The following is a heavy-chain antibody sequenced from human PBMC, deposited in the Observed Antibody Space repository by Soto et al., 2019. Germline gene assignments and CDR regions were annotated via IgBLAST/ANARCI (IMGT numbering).Heavy chain of an antibody. V-gene: IGHV5-51*03. D-gene: IGHD3-10*01. J-gene: IGHJ3*02. CDR2: IYPGDSDT. CDR1: GYSFITYW. CDR3: ARAMVRGTNDAFDI. Sequence: EVQLVQSRAEVNKPGESLKISCKGSGYSFITYWIGWVRQMPGKGLEWMGIIYPGDSDTRYSPSFQGQVTISADKSINTADLQWSSLKASDTAMYYCARAMVRGTNDAFDIWGQGTMVTVSS.